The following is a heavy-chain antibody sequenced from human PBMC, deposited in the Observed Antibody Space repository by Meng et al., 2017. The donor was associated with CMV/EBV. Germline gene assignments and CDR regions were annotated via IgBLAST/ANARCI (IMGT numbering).Heavy chain of an antibody. V-gene: IGHV1-8*01. J-gene: IGHJ5*02. CDR1: TSNE. CDR3: ARARSGHYGGNGKYNWFDP. CDR2: MNPNSGNT. D-gene: IGHD4-23*01. Sequence: TSNEINWVRQATGKGREWMGWMNPNSGNTGYEQKYKGRVTITRNTSISTAYMELSSLRAEDTAVYYGARARSGHYGGNGKYNWFDPWGQGTLVTVSS.